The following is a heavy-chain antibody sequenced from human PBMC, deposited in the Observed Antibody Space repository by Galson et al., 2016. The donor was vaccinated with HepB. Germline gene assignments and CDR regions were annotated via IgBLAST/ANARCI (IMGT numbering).Heavy chain of an antibody. CDR1: GFTFSTYA. CDR3: ARGPYYHDRGGYYRNFDY. Sequence: SLRLSCAASGFTFSTYALHWVRQAPGKGLEWVAVISYDGSNEYYADSVKGRFTISRDNSKDTLFLQMNSLRGDDTAVYYCARGPYYHDRGGYYRNFDYWGQGTLVTVSS. J-gene: IGHJ4*02. D-gene: IGHD3-22*01. CDR2: ISYDGSNE. V-gene: IGHV3-30*04.